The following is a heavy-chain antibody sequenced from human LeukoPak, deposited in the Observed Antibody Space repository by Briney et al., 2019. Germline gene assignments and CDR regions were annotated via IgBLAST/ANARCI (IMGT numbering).Heavy chain of an antibody. D-gene: IGHD4-17*01. Sequence: GGSLRLSCAASGFTFSNAWMSWVRQAPGKGLEWVGRIKSKTDGGTTDYAAPVKGRFIISRDDSKNTLYLQMNSLKTEDTAVYYCTTDLQGYGDYGEAFDYWGQGTLVTVSS. CDR2: IKSKTDGGTT. J-gene: IGHJ4*02. V-gene: IGHV3-15*01. CDR3: TTDLQGYGDYGEAFDY. CDR1: GFTFSNAW.